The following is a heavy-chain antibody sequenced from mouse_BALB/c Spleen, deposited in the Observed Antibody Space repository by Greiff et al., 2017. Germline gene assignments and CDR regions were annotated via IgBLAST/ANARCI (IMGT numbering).Heavy chain of an antibody. Sequence: EVQLVESGGGLVQPGGSRKLSCAASGFTFSSFGMHWVRQAPEKGLEWVAYISSGSSTIYYADTVKGRFTISRDNPKNTLFLQMTSLRSEDTAMYYCARSIPDYFDYWGQGTTLTVSS. D-gene: IGHD2-3*01. V-gene: IGHV5-17*02. CDR1: GFTFSSFG. J-gene: IGHJ2*01. CDR3: ARSIPDYFDY. CDR2: ISSGSSTI.